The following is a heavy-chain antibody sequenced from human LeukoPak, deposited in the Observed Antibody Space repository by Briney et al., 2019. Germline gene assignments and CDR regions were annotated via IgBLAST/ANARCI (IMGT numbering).Heavy chain of an antibody. J-gene: IGHJ3*02. CDR3: AKDGGWFGGPDAFDI. CDR1: RFTFSSYA. CDR2: MSGSGGST. D-gene: IGHD3-10*01. V-gene: IGHV3-23*01. Sequence: PGGSLRLSCAASRFTFSSYAMSWVRQAPGKGLEWVSAMSGSGGSTYYADSVKGRFTISRDNSKNTLYVQMNSLRAEDTAVYYCAKDGGWFGGPDAFDIWGQGTMVTVSS.